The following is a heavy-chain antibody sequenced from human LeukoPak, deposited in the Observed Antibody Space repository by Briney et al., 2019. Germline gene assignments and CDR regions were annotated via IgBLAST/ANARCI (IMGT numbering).Heavy chain of an antibody. CDR2: INPNSGGT. D-gene: IGHD5-12*01. CDR1: GNTFIGYY. J-gene: IGHJ4*02. CDR3: ARYSGYDGIDF. Sequence: ASVKVSCKTSGNTFIGYYMHWVRQAPGQGLEWMGRINPNSGGTNYAQKFQGRVTMTRDTSISTAYMELSGLRSDDTAMYYCARYSGYDGIDFWGQGTLVTVSS. V-gene: IGHV1-2*06.